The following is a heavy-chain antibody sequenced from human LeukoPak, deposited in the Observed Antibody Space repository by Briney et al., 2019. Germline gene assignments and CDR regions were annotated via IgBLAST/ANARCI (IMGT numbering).Heavy chain of an antibody. J-gene: IGHJ4*02. Sequence: PSETLSLTCTVSSDSISSYYWNWIRQPPGKGLEWIGYIYYSGSTKYNPSLKSRVTISVDTSKKQFSLKLSSVTAADTAVYYCARDGAVGGIDWGQGTLVTVSS. CDR1: SDSISSYY. CDR2: IYYSGST. V-gene: IGHV4-59*01. D-gene: IGHD3-3*01. CDR3: ARDGAVGGID.